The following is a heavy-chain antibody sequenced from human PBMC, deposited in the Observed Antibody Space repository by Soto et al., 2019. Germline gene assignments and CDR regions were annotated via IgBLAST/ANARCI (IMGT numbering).Heavy chain of an antibody. CDR1: GGSISSSSYY. CDR2: IYYSGST. V-gene: IGHV4-39*01. J-gene: IGHJ6*02. D-gene: IGHD5-12*01. CDR3: ARIIVATITIYYGMAV. Sequence: QLQLQESGPGLVKPSETLSLTCTVSGGSISSSSYYWGWIRQPPGKGLEWIGSIYYSGSTYYNPSLKSRVTIAVDTSKNQFSLKLSSVTAADTAVYYCARIIVATITIYYGMAVWGQGTTVTVSS.